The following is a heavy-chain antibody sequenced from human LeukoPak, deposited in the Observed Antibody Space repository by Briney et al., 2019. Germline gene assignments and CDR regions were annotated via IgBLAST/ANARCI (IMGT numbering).Heavy chain of an antibody. Sequence: GGSLRLSCAASGFTFSSYSMNWVRQAPGKGLECVSYISSSSTYIYYADSVKGRFTISRDNAKNSLYLQMNSLRAEDTALYYCVSNSYPRSFDYWGQGILVTVSS. D-gene: IGHD3-10*01. J-gene: IGHJ4*02. CDR3: VSNSYPRSFDY. V-gene: IGHV3-21*01. CDR2: ISSSSTYI. CDR1: GFTFSSYS.